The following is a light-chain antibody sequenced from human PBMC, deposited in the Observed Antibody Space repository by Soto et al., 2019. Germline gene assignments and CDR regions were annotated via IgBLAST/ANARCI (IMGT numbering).Light chain of an antibody. V-gene: IGKV3-20*01. CDR2: GAS. J-gene: IGKJ1*01. CDR3: QQYINLPWT. CDR1: QSVSNNY. Sequence: EIVLTQSPGTLSLSPGERATLSCRASQSVSNNYLAWYQQKPGQAPRLLIYGASSRATGIPDRFSGSGSGTDFTLTISRLEPEDFAVYYCQQYINLPWTFGQGTKVDIK.